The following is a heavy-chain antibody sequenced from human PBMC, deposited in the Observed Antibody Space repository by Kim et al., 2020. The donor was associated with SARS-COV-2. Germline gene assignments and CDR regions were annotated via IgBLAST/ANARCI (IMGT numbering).Heavy chain of an antibody. CDR2: INHSGST. V-gene: IGHV4-34*01. Sequence: SETLSLTCAVYGGSFSGYYWSWIRQPPGKGLEWIGEINHSGSTNYNPSLKSRVTISVDTSKNQFSLKLSSVTAADTAVYYCARFTSSRNLWGRGTLVTVSS. D-gene: IGHD6-13*01. CDR1: GGSFSGYY. CDR3: ARFTSSRNL. J-gene: IGHJ2*01.